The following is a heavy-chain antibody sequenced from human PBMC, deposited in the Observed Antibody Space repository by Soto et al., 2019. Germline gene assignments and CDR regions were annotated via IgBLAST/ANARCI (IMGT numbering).Heavy chain of an antibody. Sequence: ASVKVSCTASGYTFTSYDINWVRQATGQGLEWMGWMNPNSGNTGYAQKFQGRVTMTRNTSISTAYMELSSLRSEDTAVYYCASSSSWANYYYYYMDVWGKGTTVTVSS. J-gene: IGHJ6*03. CDR1: GYTFTSYD. V-gene: IGHV1-8*01. CDR3: ASSSSWANYYYYYMDV. D-gene: IGHD6-13*01. CDR2: MNPNSGNT.